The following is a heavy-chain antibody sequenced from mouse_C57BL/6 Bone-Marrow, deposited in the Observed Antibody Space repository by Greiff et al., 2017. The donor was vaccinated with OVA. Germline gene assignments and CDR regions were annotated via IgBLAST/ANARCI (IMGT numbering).Heavy chain of an antibody. D-gene: IGHD1-1*01. CDR1: GYTFTSYW. Sequence: VQLQQPGAELVKPGASVKVSCKASGYTFTSYWMHWVKQRPGQGLEWIGRIHPSDSDTNYNQTFKGKATLTVDKSSRTAYMQLIILTTEDAAVDYCAIAYYYGTSSYWGQGTLVTVSA. CDR2: IHPSDSDT. J-gene: IGHJ3*01. V-gene: IGHV1-74*01. CDR3: AIAYYYGTSSY.